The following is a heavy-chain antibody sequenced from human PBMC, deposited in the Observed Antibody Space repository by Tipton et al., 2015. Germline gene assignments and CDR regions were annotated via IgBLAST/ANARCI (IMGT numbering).Heavy chain of an antibody. CDR1: GGSISSSHW. CDR3: ARAPINQGYFSYSWPYFPLKS. V-gene: IGHV4-4*02. D-gene: IGHD2-21*01. Sequence: GSLRLSCAVSGGSISSSHWWTWVRQPPGKGLEWIGEVYHSGATNYNPSLKSRVTISVDTSKNQFSLKLSSVIAADTAVYYCARAPINQGYFSYSWPYFPLKSRGQGTPV. CDR2: VYHSGAT. J-gene: IGHJ1*01.